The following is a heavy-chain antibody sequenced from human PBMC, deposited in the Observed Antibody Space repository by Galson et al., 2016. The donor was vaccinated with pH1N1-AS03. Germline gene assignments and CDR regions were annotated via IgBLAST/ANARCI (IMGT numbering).Heavy chain of an antibody. Sequence: ETLSLTCTVSGGSISTYDWSWVRQPPGKGPEWIGNIYYTGGTNYNPSLRGRVSISVDTSKNQFSLNMTSVTAADTAVYYCARALRIEAASLYYFEYWGQGTLVAVSS. D-gene: IGHD6-13*01. V-gene: IGHV4-59*01. CDR1: GGSISTYD. CDR3: ARALRIEAASLYYFEY. CDR2: IYYTGGT. J-gene: IGHJ4*02.